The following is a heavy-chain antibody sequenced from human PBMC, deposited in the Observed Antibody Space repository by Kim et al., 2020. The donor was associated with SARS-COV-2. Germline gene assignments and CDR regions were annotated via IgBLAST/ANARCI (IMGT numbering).Heavy chain of an antibody. CDR1: GYTFTNYG. CDR3: ARELKGAYGVDV. J-gene: IGHJ6*02. D-gene: IGHD1-26*01. V-gene: IGHV1-18*01. CDR2: VSGYNDNT. Sequence: ASVKVSCKASGYTFTNYGMNWVRQAPGQGLEWMGWVSGYNDNTNYAQKLQGRVTMTTDTSTSTAYMDLRSLTSDDTAAYYCARELKGAYGVDVGGQGTTVTVSS.